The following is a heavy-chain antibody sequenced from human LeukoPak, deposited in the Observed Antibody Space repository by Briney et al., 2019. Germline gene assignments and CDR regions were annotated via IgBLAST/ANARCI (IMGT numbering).Heavy chain of an antibody. V-gene: IGHV3-74*01. Sequence: GGSLRLSGAASGFTFSTYWMHWVRQAPGKGLVWVSRINNDGSSTGYADSVKGRFTISRDNVKNTVYPQMNSLTAEDTAVYYCARGQSSGWYPDWGQGTLVTVSS. CDR3: ARGQSSGWYPD. CDR1: GFTFSTYW. D-gene: IGHD6-19*01. J-gene: IGHJ4*02. CDR2: INNDGSST.